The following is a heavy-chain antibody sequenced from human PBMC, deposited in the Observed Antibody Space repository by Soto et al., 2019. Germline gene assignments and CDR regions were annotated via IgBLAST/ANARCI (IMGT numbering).Heavy chain of an antibody. V-gene: IGHV3-30*18. D-gene: IGHD1-26*01. J-gene: IGHJ3*02. CDR2: MSHDGSNK. CDR3: AKDLYPGGTNAFDI. Sequence: GSLRLCCAASVFTFSSYGMHWVRQAPGKGPEWAAVMSHDGSNKYYVDSVKGRFTISRDNSKNTLYLQMNGLRAEDTAMYYCAKDLYPGGTNAFDIWGQGTMVTVSS. CDR1: VFTFSSYG.